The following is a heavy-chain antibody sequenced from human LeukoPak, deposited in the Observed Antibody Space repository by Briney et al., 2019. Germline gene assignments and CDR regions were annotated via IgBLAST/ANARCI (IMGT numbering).Heavy chain of an antibody. D-gene: IGHD3-22*01. J-gene: IGHJ3*02. CDR1: GYTFTDYF. CDR2: IDPHIGGT. V-gene: IGHV1-2*02. Sequence: ASVQVSCKASGYTFTDYFMHWVRQAPGQGREWMGWIDPHIGGTNYAKKFQGRVTMTRGMSISTDYMKLSRLIYDDTAVYYGASEYYDSSGRKYAFDIWGQGTMVTVSS. CDR3: ASEYYDSSGRKYAFDI.